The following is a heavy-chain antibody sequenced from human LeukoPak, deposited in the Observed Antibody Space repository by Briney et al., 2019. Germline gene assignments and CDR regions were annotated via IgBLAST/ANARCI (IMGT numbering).Heavy chain of an antibody. CDR1: GYTFTSYG. D-gene: IGHD6-13*01. V-gene: IGHV1-18*04. CDR3: ASGYSSSWYRVDFDY. CDR2: ISAYNGNT. J-gene: IGHJ4*02. Sequence: ASVKVSCKASGYTFTSYGISWVRQAPGQGLEWMGWISAYNGNTNYAQKLQGRVTMTTDTSTSTAYMELRSLRSDDTAVYYCASGYSSSWYRVDFDYWGQGTLVTVSS.